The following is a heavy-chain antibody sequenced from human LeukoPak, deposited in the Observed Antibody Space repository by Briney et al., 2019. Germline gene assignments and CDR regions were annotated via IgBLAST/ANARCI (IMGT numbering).Heavy chain of an antibody. Sequence: PSETLSLTCAVYGGSFSGYYWSWIRQPPGKGLEWIGEINHSGSTNYNPSLKSRVTISVDTSKNRFSLKLSSVTAADTAVYYCARYDLWSGYYSDWGQGTLVTVSS. CDR2: INHSGST. CDR3: ARYDLWSGYYSD. CDR1: GGSFSGYY. D-gene: IGHD3-3*01. J-gene: IGHJ4*02. V-gene: IGHV4-34*01.